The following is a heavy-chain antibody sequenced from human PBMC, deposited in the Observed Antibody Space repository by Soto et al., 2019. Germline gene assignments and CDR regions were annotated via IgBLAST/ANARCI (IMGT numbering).Heavy chain of an antibody. CDR3: ARGERALGDLVLNWFDP. CDR2: ISSSSSYT. D-gene: IGHD1-26*01. J-gene: IGHJ5*02. V-gene: IGHV3-11*05. CDR1: GFTFSYYY. Sequence: GGSLRLSCAASGFTFSYYYMSWIRQAPGKGLEWVSYISSSSSYTNYADSVKGRFTISRDNAKNSLYLQMNSLRADDTAAYYCARGERALGDLVLNWFDPWGQGTLVTVSS.